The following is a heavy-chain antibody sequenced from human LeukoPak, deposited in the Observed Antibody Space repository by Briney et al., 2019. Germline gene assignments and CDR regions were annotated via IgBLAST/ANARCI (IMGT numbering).Heavy chain of an antibody. CDR1: GFTFSSYS. J-gene: IGHJ4*02. CDR3: ARVEYYYDSSGYSNFDY. Sequence: PGGSLRPSCAASGFTFSSYSMNWVRQAPGKGLEWVSSISSSSSYIYYADSVKGRFTISRDNAKNSLYLQMNSLRAEDTAVYYCARVEYYYDSSGYSNFDYWGQGTLVTVSS. V-gene: IGHV3-21*01. D-gene: IGHD3-22*01. CDR2: ISSSSSYI.